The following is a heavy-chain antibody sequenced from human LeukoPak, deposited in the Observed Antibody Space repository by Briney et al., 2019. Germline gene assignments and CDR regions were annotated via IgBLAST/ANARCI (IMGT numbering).Heavy chain of an antibody. CDR1: GFTFSNSA. D-gene: IGHD6-19*01. CDR3: AKGIYSSGWSYFDY. V-gene: IGHV3-23*01. CDR2: LSGRGITT. J-gene: IGHJ4*01. Sequence: GGSLRLSCAASGFTFSNSAMSWVRQAPGKGLEWVSTLSGRGITTYYADSVKGRCTISRDNSKNTLYLQLNSLRAEDTAVYYCAKGIYSSGWSYFDYWGHGTLVTVSS.